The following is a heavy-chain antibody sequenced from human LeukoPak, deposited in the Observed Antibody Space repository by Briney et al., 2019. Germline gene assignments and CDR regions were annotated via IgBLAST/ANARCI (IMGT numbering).Heavy chain of an antibody. CDR3: AGSSYGHKYNWFDP. CDR1: GFTFSDYY. Sequence: GGSLRLSCAASGFTFSDYYMSWIRQAPGKGLEWVSYISSSGSTIYYADSVKGRFTISRDNAKNSLYLQMNSLRAEDTAVYYCAGSSYGHKYNWFDPWGQGTLVTVSS. V-gene: IGHV3-11*04. J-gene: IGHJ5*02. D-gene: IGHD5-18*01. CDR2: ISSSGSTI.